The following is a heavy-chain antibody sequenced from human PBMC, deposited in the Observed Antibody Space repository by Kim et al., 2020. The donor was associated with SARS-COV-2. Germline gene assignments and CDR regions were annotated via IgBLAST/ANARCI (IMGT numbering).Heavy chain of an antibody. CDR2: DGGKT. V-gene: IGHV3-15*01. CDR3: TTNRRPQ. Sequence: DGGKTDYAEPVKGRFTISSDDSNNTLYLQMNSLKTEDTAVYYCTTNRRPQWGQGTLVTVSS. J-gene: IGHJ4*02.